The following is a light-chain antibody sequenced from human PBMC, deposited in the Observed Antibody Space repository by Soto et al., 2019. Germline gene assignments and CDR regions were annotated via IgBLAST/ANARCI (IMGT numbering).Light chain of an antibody. CDR1: QSVSNY. J-gene: IGKJ5*01. V-gene: IGKV3-20*01. CDR2: GAS. CDR3: QQHGISHIT. Sequence: EIVLTQSPATLSLSPGERATLSCRASQSVSNYLAWYQQKPGQAPRLLIYGASSRATGTPDRFSGSGSGTDFTLTISRLEPEDFAVYYCQQHGISHITFGQGTRLEIK.